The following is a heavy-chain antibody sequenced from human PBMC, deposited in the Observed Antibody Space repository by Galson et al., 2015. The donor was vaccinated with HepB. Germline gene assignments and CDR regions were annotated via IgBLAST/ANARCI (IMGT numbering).Heavy chain of an antibody. CDR1: GFSLRTSGVG. V-gene: IGHV2-5*02. Sequence: PALVKPTQTLTPTCTFSGFSLRTSGVGVGWIRQPPGKALEWLAHIYWDDDKRYSPSLKTRLTITKDTSKNRVVLTVTKMDPVDTGTYYCAHMKRGATIVFDMWGQGTLVTVSS. J-gene: IGHJ3*02. CDR2: IYWDDDK. D-gene: IGHD2-15*01. CDR3: AHMKRGATIVFDM.